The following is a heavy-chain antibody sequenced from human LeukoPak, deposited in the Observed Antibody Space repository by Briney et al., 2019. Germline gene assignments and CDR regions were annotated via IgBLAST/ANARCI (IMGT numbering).Heavy chain of an antibody. CDR1: GASVSSGSYY. J-gene: IGHJ5*02. D-gene: IGHD6-13*01. Sequence: PSETLSLTCNVSGASVSSGSYYWSWIRQPPGKELEWIGYIYYSGSTSYNPSLKSRVTISVDTSKNQFSLKLSSVTAADTAVYYCARGRSSWYFSKNWFDPWGQGTLVTVSS. V-gene: IGHV4-61*01. CDR2: IYYSGST. CDR3: ARGRSSWYFSKNWFDP.